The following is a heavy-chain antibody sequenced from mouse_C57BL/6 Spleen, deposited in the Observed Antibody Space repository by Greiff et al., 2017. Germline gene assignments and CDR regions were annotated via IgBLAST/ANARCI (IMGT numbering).Heavy chain of an antibody. V-gene: IGHV5-6*01. CDR2: ISSGGSYT. Sequence: EVKLVESGGDLVKPGGSLKLSCAASGFTFSSYGMSWVRQTPDKRLEWVATISSGGSYTYYPDSVKGRFTISRDNAKNTLYLQMSSPKSEDTAMYYCARADSSGAAWFAYWGQGTLVTVSA. CDR1: GFTFSSYG. D-gene: IGHD3-2*02. CDR3: ARADSSGAAWFAY. J-gene: IGHJ3*01.